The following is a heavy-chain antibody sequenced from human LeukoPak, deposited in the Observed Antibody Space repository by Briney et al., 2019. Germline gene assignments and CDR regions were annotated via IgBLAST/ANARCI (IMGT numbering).Heavy chain of an antibody. J-gene: IGHJ4*02. V-gene: IGHV4-59*01. CDR1: GGSISSYY. CDR2: IYYSGST. Sequence: SETLSLTCTVSGGSISSYYWSWIRQPPGKGLEWIGYIYYSGSTNYNPSLKSRVTISVDTSKNQFSLKLSSVTAADTAVYYCARAPPSSLEAAGTYYFDYWGQGTLVTVSS. D-gene: IGHD6-13*01. CDR3: ARAPPSSLEAAGTYYFDY.